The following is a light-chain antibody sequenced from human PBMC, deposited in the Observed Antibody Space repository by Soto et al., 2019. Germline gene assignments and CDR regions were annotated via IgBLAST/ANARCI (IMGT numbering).Light chain of an antibody. CDR3: HQYGTSPT. CDR1: QSLITRY. V-gene: IGKV3-20*01. J-gene: IGKJ5*01. CDR2: GAS. Sequence: EIVLTQSPGTLSLFPGERATLSCRASQSLITRYLAWYQQKPGQAPRHLIYGASSRATGIPDRFSGSGSGTDFTLTISRLEPEEFAVYSCHQYGTSPTFGQGTRLEIK.